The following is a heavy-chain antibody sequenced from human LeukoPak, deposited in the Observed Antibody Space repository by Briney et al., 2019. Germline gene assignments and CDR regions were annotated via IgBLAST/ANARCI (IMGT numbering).Heavy chain of an antibody. CDR2: IYYSGST. Sequence: SETLSLTCTVSGGSISSSNYYWSWIRQPPGKGLEWIGYIYYSGSTNYNPSLKSRVTISVDTSKNQFSLKLSSVTAADTAVYYCARGTTVGATFFDYWGQGTLVTVSS. V-gene: IGHV4-61*01. D-gene: IGHD1-26*01. CDR3: ARGTTVGATFFDY. CDR1: GGSISSSNYY. J-gene: IGHJ4*02.